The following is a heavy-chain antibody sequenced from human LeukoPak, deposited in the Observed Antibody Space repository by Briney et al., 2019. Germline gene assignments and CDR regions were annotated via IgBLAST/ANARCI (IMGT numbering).Heavy chain of an antibody. D-gene: IGHD5-18*01. Sequence: GGSLRLSCAASGFTFSSYAMSWVRQAPGKGLEWVSDISGGGSSTHYADSVKGRFTISRDNSKNTLYLQMSSLRAEDTAVYYCAKDRGNNYGLGVSWGQGTLVTVSS. CDR1: GFTFSSYA. CDR3: AKDRGNNYGLGVS. CDR2: ISGGGSST. J-gene: IGHJ5*02. V-gene: IGHV3-23*01.